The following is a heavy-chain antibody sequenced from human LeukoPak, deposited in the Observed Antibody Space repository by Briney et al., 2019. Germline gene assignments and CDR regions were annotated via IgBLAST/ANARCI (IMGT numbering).Heavy chain of an antibody. CDR3: ARDLPSYYYDSSGYQGFDY. Sequence: ASVKVSCKASGYTFTGYYMHWVRQAPGQGVEGMGWINPNSVGTNYAHEFQRMVTMTSDTSISTAYMELSRLRSDDTAVYYCARDLPSYYYDSSGYQGFDYWGQGTLVTVSS. J-gene: IGHJ4*02. CDR1: GYTFTGYY. V-gene: IGHV1-2*02. CDR2: INPNSVGT. D-gene: IGHD3-22*01.